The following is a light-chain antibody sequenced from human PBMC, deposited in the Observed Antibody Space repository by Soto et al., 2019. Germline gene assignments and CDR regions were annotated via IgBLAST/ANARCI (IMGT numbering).Light chain of an antibody. Sequence: EIVLTQSPGTLSLSPGERVTLSCRASQSVNSNYLAWYQQKPDQAPRLLIYGASSRATGIPDRFSGSGSGTDFFLTISRLEPEDFAVYYCHQYGSSVWTFGQGTKVEIK. CDR1: QSVNSNY. J-gene: IGKJ1*01. V-gene: IGKV3-20*01. CDR3: HQYGSSVWT. CDR2: GAS.